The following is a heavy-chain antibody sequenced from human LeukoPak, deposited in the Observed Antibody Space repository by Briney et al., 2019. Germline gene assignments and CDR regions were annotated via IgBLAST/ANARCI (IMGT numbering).Heavy chain of an antibody. D-gene: IGHD6-13*01. CDR3: ARGYSSSWYLD. V-gene: IGHV3-21*01. CDR1: GFNFSSYS. Sequence: GGSLRLSCAGSGFNFSSYSMSWVRQAPWKGLEFVSSISSSSSFIYYADSVKGRFTISRDNAKKSLSLQMSSLRADDTAVYYCARGYSSSWYLDWGQGTLVTISS. CDR2: ISSSSSFI. J-gene: IGHJ4*02.